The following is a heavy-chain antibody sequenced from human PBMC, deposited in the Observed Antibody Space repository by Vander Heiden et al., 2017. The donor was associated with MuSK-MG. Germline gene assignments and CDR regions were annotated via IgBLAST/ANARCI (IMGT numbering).Heavy chain of an antibody. V-gene: IGHV4-34*01. J-gene: IGHJ5*02. D-gene: IGHD6-19*01. Sequence: QVQLQQWGAGLLKPSETLSLTCAVHGGSFSGNYWSWIRQPPGKWLEWIGESNHSGSTNYNPSLKSRVTISVDTSKNQFSLKLSSVTAADTAVYYCAQNLHGWLGLDPWGQGTLVTVSS. CDR1: GGSFSGNY. CDR3: AQNLHGWLGLDP. CDR2: SNHSGST.